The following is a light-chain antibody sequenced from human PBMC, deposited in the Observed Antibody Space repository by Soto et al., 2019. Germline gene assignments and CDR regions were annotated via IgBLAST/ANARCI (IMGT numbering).Light chain of an antibody. CDR3: QQYGSSPWT. V-gene: IGKV3-20*01. Sequence: EVVLTPSPGTLSLSPGERATLSCRASQSVSSSYLAWYQQKPGQAPRLLIYGASSRATGIPDRCSGSGSGTDFTLTISRLEPEDFAVYYCQQYGSSPWTFGQGTKV. J-gene: IGKJ1*01. CDR1: QSVSSSY. CDR2: GAS.